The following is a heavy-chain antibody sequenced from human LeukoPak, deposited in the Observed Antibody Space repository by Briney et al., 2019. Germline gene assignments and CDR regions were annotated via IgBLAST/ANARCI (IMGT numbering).Heavy chain of an antibody. J-gene: IGHJ3*02. D-gene: IGHD6-19*01. CDR3: TTDRLVHDAFDI. V-gene: IGHV3-21*03. CDR1: GFTSSTYT. Sequence: PGGSLRLSCEVSGFTSSTYTMNWVRQAPGKGLEWVSSISSSSIYIYYADSVKGRFTISRDSAKNSLYLQMNSLKTEDTAVYYCTTDRLVHDAFDIWGQGTMVTVSS. CDR2: ISSSSIYI.